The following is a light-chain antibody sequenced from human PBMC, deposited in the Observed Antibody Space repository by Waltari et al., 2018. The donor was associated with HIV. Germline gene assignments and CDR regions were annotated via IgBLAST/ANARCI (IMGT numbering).Light chain of an antibody. V-gene: IGLV3-1*01. CDR1: TMGDRY. J-gene: IGLJ2*01. Sequence: SHELTQPPSVSVSPGQTASITCSGDTMGDRYTSWYQQKPGQSPARIVYENNLRPSGIPERFSCSNSANTATLTITGTQAIDEADYYCQVWDSSAASVVFGGGTKLTVL. CDR2: ENN. CDR3: QVWDSSAASVV.